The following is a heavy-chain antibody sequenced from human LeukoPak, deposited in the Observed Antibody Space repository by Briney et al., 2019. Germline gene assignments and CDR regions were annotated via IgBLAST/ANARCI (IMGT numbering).Heavy chain of an antibody. CDR2: INPNSGGT. Sequence: ASVKVSCKASGYTFTGYYMHWARQAPGQGLEWMGRINPNSGGTNYAQKFQGRVTMTRDTSISTAYMELSRLRSDDTAVYYCARGGDYYDSIIPHYWGQGTLVTVSS. CDR1: GYTFTGYY. J-gene: IGHJ4*02. CDR3: ARGGDYYDSIIPHY. D-gene: IGHD3-22*01. V-gene: IGHV1-2*06.